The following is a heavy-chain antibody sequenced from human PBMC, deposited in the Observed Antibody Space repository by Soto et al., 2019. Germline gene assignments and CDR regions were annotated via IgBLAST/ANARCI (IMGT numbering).Heavy chain of an antibody. CDR3: ARERGATVQRRTVPDY. Sequence: QVQLVESGGGVVQPGRSLRLSCAASGFTFSSYGMHWVRQAPGKGLEWVAVIWYDGSNKYYADSVKGRFTISRDNSKNTLYLQMNSLRAEDTAVYYCARERGATVQRRTVPDYWGQGTLVTVSS. CDR1: GFTFSSYG. J-gene: IGHJ4*02. V-gene: IGHV3-33*01. CDR2: IWYDGSNK. D-gene: IGHD2-21*02.